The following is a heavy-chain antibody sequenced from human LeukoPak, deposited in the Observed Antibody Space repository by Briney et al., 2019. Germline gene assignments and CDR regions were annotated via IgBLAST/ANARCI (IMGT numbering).Heavy chain of an antibody. V-gene: IGHV3-30-3*01. CDR3: ASQEDIVVVPAAKYPDYYFDY. J-gene: IGHJ4*02. CDR1: GFTVSSYA. Sequence: GGSLRLSCAASGFTVSSYAMHWVRQAPGKGLEWVAVISYDGSNKYYADSVKGRFTISRDNSKNTLYLQMNSLRAEDTAVYYCASQEDIVVVPAAKYPDYYFDYWGQGTLVTVSS. CDR2: ISYDGSNK. D-gene: IGHD2-2*01.